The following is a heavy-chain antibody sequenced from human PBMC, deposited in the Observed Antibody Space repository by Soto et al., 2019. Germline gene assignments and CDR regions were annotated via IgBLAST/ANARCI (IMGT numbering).Heavy chain of an antibody. V-gene: IGHV4-59*01. D-gene: IGHD2-15*01. CDR3: ASGGGTYCGGGSCHRSRAFDI. Sequence: QVQLQESGPGLVKSSETLSVTCTVSGDSITNSYWTWIRQPPGKELEWIGSAYHTGSTHYNPSLKGLVTISIDPSKTFFSLKLSSVNPADTAVYYCASGGGTYCGGGSCHRSRAFDIWGQGTMVTVST. CDR1: GDSITNSY. CDR2: AYHTGST. J-gene: IGHJ3*02.